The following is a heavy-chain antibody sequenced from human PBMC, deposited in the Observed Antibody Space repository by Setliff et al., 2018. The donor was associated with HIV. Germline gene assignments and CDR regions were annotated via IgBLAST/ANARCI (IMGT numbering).Heavy chain of an antibody. V-gene: IGHV4-61*08. Sequence: SGPTLVNPTQTLTLTCTFSGFSLKTSGMCVSWIRQPPGKGLEWIGYIYYSGGTTYNPSLKSRVTISVVTSKNQFSLKLSSVTAADTAVYYCARGTTLNVVPDAFDIWGQGTMVTVSS. D-gene: IGHD4-17*01. CDR1: GFSLKTSGMC. CDR3: ARGTTLNVVPDAFDI. CDR2: IYYSGGT. J-gene: IGHJ3*02.